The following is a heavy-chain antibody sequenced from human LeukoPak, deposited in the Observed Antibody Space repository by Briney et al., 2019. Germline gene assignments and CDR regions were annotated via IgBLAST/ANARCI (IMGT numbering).Heavy chain of an antibody. D-gene: IGHD1-26*01. J-gene: IGHJ4*02. CDR3: AKPSGSGVDY. CDR1: GFIFDTHD. Sequence: GGSLRLSCGASGFIFDTHDVHWVRQAPGKGLGWVAFIRSDGYHTYYADSVKGRFTITRDNSKNTLYLQMNSLRLEDMAVYYCAKPSGSGVDYWGRGTRVTVSS. CDR2: IRSDGYHT. V-gene: IGHV3-30*02.